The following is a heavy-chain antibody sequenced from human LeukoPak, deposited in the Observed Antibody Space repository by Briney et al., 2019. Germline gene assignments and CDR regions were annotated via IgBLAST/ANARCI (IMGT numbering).Heavy chain of an antibody. CDR2: INSNGGSI. D-gene: IGHD3-9*01. CDR1: GFIFDDYG. V-gene: IGHV3-20*04. Sequence: GGSLRLSCAASGFIFDDYGMSWVRQAPGKGLEWVSNINSNGGSIGYADSVKGRFTISRDNAKNSLYLQMNSLRAEDTALCYCARGGTLTGYTLPAFDIWGQGTMVTVSS. J-gene: IGHJ3*02. CDR3: ARGGTLTGYTLPAFDI.